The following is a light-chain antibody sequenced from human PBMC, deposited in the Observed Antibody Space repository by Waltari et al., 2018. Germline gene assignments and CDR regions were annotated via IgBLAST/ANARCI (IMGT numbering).Light chain of an antibody. CDR3: SSYTSSSTPYV. CDR1: HSDLGGYTH. CDR2: DVS. V-gene: IGLV2-14*03. Sequence: QSALTQPASVSGSPGQAIPISSPGTHSDLGGYTHVSWYQHHPGKAPTPMIYDVSNRPSGVSNRFSGSKSGNTASLTISGLQAEDEADYYCSSYTSSSTPYVFGTGTKVTVL. J-gene: IGLJ1*01.